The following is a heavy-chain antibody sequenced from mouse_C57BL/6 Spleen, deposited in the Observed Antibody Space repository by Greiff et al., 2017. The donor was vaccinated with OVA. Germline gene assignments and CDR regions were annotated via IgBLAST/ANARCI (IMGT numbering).Heavy chain of an antibody. CDR2: INPNNGTT. CDR1: GYSFTDYN. Sequence: VQLQQSGPELVKPGASVKISCKASGYSFTDYNMNWVKQSNGKSLEWIGVINPNNGTTSYNQKFKGKATLTVDQSSSTAYMQLNSLTSEDSAVYCCARCEGGSNYWFAYWGQGTLVTVSA. CDR3: ARCEGGSNYWFAY. D-gene: IGHD2-5*01. V-gene: IGHV1-39*01. J-gene: IGHJ3*01.